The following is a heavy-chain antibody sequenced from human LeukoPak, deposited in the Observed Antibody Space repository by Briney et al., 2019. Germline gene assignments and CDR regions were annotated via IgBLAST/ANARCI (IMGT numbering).Heavy chain of an antibody. D-gene: IGHD5-18*01. J-gene: IGHJ4*02. V-gene: IGHV3-7*01. CDR1: GFIFSDYW. Sequence: GGSLRLSCAASGFIFSDYWMNWVRQAPGKGLEWVANIKLDGSEKYYVDSVNGRFTISRDNAKNSLYLQMNSLRAEDTAVYYCARVKGAYRYGSDYWGQGTLVTVSS. CDR2: IKLDGSEK. CDR3: ARVKGAYRYGSDY.